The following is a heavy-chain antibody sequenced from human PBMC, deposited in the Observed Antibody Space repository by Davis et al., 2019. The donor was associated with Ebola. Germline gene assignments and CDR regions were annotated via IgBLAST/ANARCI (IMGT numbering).Heavy chain of an antibody. V-gene: IGHV3-11*01. CDR2: IRSSDTTI. D-gene: IGHD6-19*01. CDR3: ARDKRSSWYGGMDV. CDR1: GFTLSDYY. J-gene: IGHJ6*02. Sequence: PGKSLKISCAASGFTLSDYYMSWIRQAPGKGLEWVSSIRSSDTTIYYSDPVKGRFTVSRDNAKNSLYLQMNSLRAEDTAVYYCARDKRSSWYGGMDVWGQGTTVTVSS.